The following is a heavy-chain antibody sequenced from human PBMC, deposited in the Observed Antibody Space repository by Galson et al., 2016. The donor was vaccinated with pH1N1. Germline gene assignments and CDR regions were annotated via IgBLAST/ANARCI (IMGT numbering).Heavy chain of an antibody. CDR3: AREERLRGYCSGGRCYDGVYYFDY. D-gene: IGHD2-15*01. CDR1: GFTFSNYA. J-gene: IGHJ4*02. Sequence: SLRLSCAASGFTFSNYAMHWVRQAPGKGLEWVALISYDGSNKYYADSVKGRFTISRDNSKNTLYLQLTSLRAEDTAVYYCAREERLRGYCSGGRCYDGVYYFDYWGQGTLVTVSS. CDR2: ISYDGSNK. V-gene: IGHV3-30-3*01.